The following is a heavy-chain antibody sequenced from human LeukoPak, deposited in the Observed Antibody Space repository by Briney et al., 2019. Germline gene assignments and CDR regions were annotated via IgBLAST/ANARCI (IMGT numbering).Heavy chain of an antibody. CDR1: GFTFSDYY. V-gene: IGHV3-11*01. Sequence: GGSLRLSCAASGFTFSDYYMSWIRQAPGKGLEWVSYISSSGSTIYYADSVKGRFTISRDNAKNSLYRQMNSLRAEDTAVYYCARGGQYYDSSGYYYELEYYFDYWGQGTLVTVSS. CDR2: ISSSGSTI. J-gene: IGHJ4*02. D-gene: IGHD3-22*01. CDR3: ARGGQYYDSSGYYYELEYYFDY.